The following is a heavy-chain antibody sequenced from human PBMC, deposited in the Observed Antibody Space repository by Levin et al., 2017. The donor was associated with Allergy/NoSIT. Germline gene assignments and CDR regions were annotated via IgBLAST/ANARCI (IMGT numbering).Heavy chain of an antibody. V-gene: IGHV3-30*18. CDR1: GFTFTTYG. CDR2: ITSDGGHK. Sequence: LSLTCVASGFTFTTYGMHWVRQAPGKGLEWVAIITSDGGHKYYADSVKGRFTVSRDNSKNTLYLQMNSLRAEDTAVYYCAKGGDMDVWGQGTTVTVSS. CDR3: AKGGDMDV. J-gene: IGHJ6*02.